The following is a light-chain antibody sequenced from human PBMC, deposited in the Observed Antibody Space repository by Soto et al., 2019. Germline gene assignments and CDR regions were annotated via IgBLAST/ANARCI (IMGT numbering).Light chain of an antibody. CDR3: QQSYSTPPT. V-gene: IGKV1-39*01. CDR2: TSS. CDR1: QTIGRN. J-gene: IGKJ1*01. Sequence: DIQMTQSPASLSASIGDRVTISCRASQTIGRNLNWYQQKPGKAPTLLMFTSSSLQSGVPSRFSGSGSGTDFILTISSLQPEDFAPYYCQQSYSTPPTLGQGTKVDIK.